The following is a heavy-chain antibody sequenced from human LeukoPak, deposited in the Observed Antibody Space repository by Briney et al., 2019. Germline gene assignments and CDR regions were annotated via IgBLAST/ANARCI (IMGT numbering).Heavy chain of an antibody. V-gene: IGHV1-2*02. CDR2: INPNSGGT. CDR3: ARDSSIVVVTPTN. J-gene: IGHJ4*02. D-gene: IGHD2-21*02. CDR1: GYTFTSYG. Sequence: ASVKVSCKASGYTFTSYGISWVRQAPGQGLEWMGWINPNSGGTNYAQKFQGRVTMTRDTSISTAYMELSRLRSDDTAVYYCARDSSIVVVTPTNWGQGTLVTVSS.